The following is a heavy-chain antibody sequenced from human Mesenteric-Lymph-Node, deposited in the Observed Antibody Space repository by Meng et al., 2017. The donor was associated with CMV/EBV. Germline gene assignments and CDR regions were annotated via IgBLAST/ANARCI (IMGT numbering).Heavy chain of an antibody. CDR1: GFNYDNYA. J-gene: IGHJ5*02. Sequence: GGSLRLSCVAAGFNYDNYAMHWVRQGPGKGLEWVSGISWNSNDIAYADSVKGRFTISRDNAKNSLYLQMSSLRPGDTALYYCVRSAGFLLASNWFDAWGQGNLVTVSS. CDR2: ISWNSNDI. V-gene: IGHV3-9*01. CDR3: VRSAGFLLASNWFDA. D-gene: IGHD3-3*01.